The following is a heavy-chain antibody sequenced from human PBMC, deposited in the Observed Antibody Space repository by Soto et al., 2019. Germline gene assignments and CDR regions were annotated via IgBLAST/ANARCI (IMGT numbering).Heavy chain of an antibody. D-gene: IGHD3-3*01. J-gene: IGHJ4*02. CDR2: INPSGGST. Sequence: PATGKGLEWMGGINPSGGSTSYAQKFQGRVTMTRDTSTSTVYMELSSLRSEDTAVYYCSRAAYDFWSGYPNYFDYWGQGTLVTSPQ. V-gene: IGHV1-46*01. CDR3: SRAAYDFWSGYPNYFDY.